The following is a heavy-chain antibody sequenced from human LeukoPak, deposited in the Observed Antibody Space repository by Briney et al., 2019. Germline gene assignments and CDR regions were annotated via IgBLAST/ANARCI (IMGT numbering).Heavy chain of an antibody. CDR1: GFTFSSYA. J-gene: IGHJ4*02. V-gene: IGHV3-64*01. CDR3: ARGVIGIGAAALSPSYFDY. Sequence: GGSLRLSCAASGFTFSSYAMHWVRQAPGKGLEYVSALSSNGGSTYYANSVKGRFTISRDNSKNPLYLQMGSLRAEDMAVYYCARGVIGIGAAALSPSYFDYWGQGTLVTVSS. CDR2: LSSNGGST. D-gene: IGHD6-13*01.